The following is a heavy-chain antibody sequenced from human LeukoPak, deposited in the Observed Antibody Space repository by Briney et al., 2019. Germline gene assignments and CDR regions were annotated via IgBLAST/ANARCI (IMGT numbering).Heavy chain of an antibody. Sequence: GGSLRLSCAASGFTFSSYGMHWVRQAPGKGLEWVAVISYDGSNKYYADSVKGRFTISRDNATNSLYLQMNSLRAEDTAVYYCARESITMIVPGGYMDVWGKGTTVTVSS. J-gene: IGHJ6*03. CDR1: GFTFSSYG. CDR2: ISYDGSNK. CDR3: ARESITMIVPGGYMDV. V-gene: IGHV3-30*03. D-gene: IGHD3-22*01.